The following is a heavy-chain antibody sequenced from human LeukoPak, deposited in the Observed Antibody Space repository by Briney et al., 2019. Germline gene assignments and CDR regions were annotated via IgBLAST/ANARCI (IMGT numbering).Heavy chain of an antibody. Sequence: SETLSLTCTVSGGSISSGGYYWSWIRQHPGKGLEWIGYIYYSGSTYYNPSLKSRVTISVDTSKNQFSLKLSSVTAADTAVYYCARGDQRIAARAVDYWGQGTLVTVSS. V-gene: IGHV4-31*03. J-gene: IGHJ4*02. CDR1: GGSISSGGYY. D-gene: IGHD6-6*01. CDR3: ARGDQRIAARAVDY. CDR2: IYYSGST.